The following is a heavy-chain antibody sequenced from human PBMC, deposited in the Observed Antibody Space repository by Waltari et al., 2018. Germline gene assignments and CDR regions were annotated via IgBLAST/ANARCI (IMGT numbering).Heavy chain of an antibody. CDR1: GLTISRFW. Sequence: AQLVQSGGALVQPGRSLPPTCPAPGLTISRFWMTWLRRAPGQGLQWVAHIGPDGSDKDYGDSVKGRFTISRDNAENSLLLQMSSLRVEDTALYYCVGWNDPINSWGQGTLVAVSS. CDR3: VGWNDPINS. V-gene: IGHV3-7*01. CDR2: IGPDGSDK. D-gene: IGHD1-1*01. J-gene: IGHJ4*02.